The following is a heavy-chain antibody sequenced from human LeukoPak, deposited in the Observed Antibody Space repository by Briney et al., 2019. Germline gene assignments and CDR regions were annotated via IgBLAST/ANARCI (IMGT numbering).Heavy chain of an antibody. J-gene: IGHJ5*02. Sequence: GGSLRLSCAASGFTFSSYSMNWVRQAPGKGLEWVSSITSTSTYIYYADSVKGRFTISRDNSKNALYLQMDSLRSDDTAVYYCAKSSAGITWFDPWGQGTLVIVSS. CDR3: AKSSAGITWFDP. CDR1: GFTFSSYS. D-gene: IGHD1-7*01. CDR2: ITSTSTYI. V-gene: IGHV3-21*01.